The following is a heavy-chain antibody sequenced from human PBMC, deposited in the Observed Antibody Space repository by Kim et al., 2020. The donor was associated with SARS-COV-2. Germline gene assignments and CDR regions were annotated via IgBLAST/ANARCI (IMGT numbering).Heavy chain of an antibody. J-gene: IGHJ6*02. CDR2: ISNDGSNK. V-gene: IGHV3-30*18. CDR3: AKVVTTVRNGMDV. CDR1: GLTFSSYG. D-gene: IGHD4-17*01. Sequence: GGSLRLSCAASGLTFSSYGMHWVRQAPGKGLEWVAVISNDGSNKYYADSVKGRFTISRDNSKNTLYVQMNSLRAEDTAVYYCAKVVTTVRNGMDVCGQGTTVTVSS.